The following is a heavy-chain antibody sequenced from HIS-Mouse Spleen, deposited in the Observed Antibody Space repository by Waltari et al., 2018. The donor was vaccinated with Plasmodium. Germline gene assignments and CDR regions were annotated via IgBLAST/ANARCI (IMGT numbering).Heavy chain of an antibody. V-gene: IGHV3-13*01. D-gene: IGHD6-6*01. CDR3: ARGPTYSSSYYFDY. CDR1: GFPFSSYD. Sequence: EVQLVESGGGLVQPGGSLRLSFAASGFPFSSYDLHWFRQATGKGLEWVSAIGTAGDTYYPGSVKGRFTISRENAKNSLYLQMNSLRAGDTAVYYCARGPTYSSSYYFDYWGQGTLVTVSS. CDR2: IGTAGDT. J-gene: IGHJ4*02.